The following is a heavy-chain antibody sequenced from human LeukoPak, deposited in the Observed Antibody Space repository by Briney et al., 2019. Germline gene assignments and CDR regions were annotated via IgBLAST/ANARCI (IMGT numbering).Heavy chain of an antibody. D-gene: IGHD3-10*01. CDR2: ISGSGGST. J-gene: IGHJ6*02. Sequence: PGRSLRPSCAASGFTFSSYAMHWVRQAPGKGLEWVSAISGSGGSTYYADSVKGRFTISRDNSKNTLYLQMNSLRAEDTAVYYCAKDFVRGVIPYYYYGMDVWGQGTTVTVSS. CDR1: GFTFSSYA. V-gene: IGHV3-23*01. CDR3: AKDFVRGVIPYYYYGMDV.